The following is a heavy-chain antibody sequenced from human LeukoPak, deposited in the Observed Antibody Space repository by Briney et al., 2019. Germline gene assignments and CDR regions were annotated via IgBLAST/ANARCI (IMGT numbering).Heavy chain of an antibody. CDR1: GFTFSSYA. J-gene: IGHJ4*02. Sequence: AGGSLRLSCAASGFTFSSYAMHWVRQAPGKGLEWVAVISYDGSNKYYADSVKGRFTISRDNSKNTLYLQMNSLRAEDTAVYYCARDSSRGVVAATWSHYWGQGTLVTVSS. CDR3: ARDSSRGVVAATWSHY. CDR2: ISYDGSNK. V-gene: IGHV3-30-3*01. D-gene: IGHD2-15*01.